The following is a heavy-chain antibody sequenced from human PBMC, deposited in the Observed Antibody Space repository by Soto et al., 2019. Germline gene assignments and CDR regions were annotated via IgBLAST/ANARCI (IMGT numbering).Heavy chain of an antibody. J-gene: IGHJ5*02. D-gene: IGHD6-13*01. V-gene: IGHV3-48*03. Sequence: PGGSLRLSCAASGFTFSSYEMNWVRQAPGKGLEWVSYISSSGSTIYYADSVKGRFTISRDNAKNSLYLQMNILRAEDTAVYYCARDLTGYSTFGFDPWGQGTLVTVSS. CDR2: ISSSGSTI. CDR1: GFTFSSYE. CDR3: ARDLTGYSTFGFDP.